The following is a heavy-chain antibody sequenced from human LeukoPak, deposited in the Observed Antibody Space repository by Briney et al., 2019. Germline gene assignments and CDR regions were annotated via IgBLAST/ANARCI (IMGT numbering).Heavy chain of an antibody. CDR1: GFTFSSYA. CDR3: ARDYVDLFDY. CDR2: TSASGSST. J-gene: IGHJ4*02. D-gene: IGHD3-16*01. V-gene: IGHV3-23*01. Sequence: PGGSLRLSCAASGFTFSSYAMSWVRQAPGKGLEWVSATSASGSSTYYADSVKGRFTISRDNAKNSLYLQMNSLRAEDTAVYYCARDYVDLFDYWGQGTLVTVSS.